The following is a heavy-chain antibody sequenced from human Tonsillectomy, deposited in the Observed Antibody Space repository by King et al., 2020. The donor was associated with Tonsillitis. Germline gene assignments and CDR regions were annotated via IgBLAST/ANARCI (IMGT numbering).Heavy chain of an antibody. J-gene: IGHJ4*02. CDR1: GFPFTSYS. CDR2: IYSNCDTI. Sequence: EQLVQSGGGFVQPGGSLRLSCSASGFPFTSYSMNWVRQAPGKGLEWVSYIYSNCDTIYYADSVKGRFTTSRDNAKNSLYLQMNSLRAEDTAVYYCATPFDYWGQGTLVTVSS. V-gene: IGHV3-48*01. CDR3: ATPFDY.